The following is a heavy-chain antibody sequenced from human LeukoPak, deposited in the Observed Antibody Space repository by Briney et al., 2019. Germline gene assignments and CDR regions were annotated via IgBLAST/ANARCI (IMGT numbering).Heavy chain of an antibody. V-gene: IGHV4-31*03. CDR2: IYYSGST. CDR3: AREERITVVRGVIDY. CDR1: GGSISSGGYY. Sequence: SETLSLTCTVSGGSISSGGYYWSWIRQHPGKGLEWIGYIYYSGSTYYNPSLKSRVTISVDTSKNQFSLKLSSVTAADTAVYYCAREERITVVRGVIDYWGQGTLVTVSS. J-gene: IGHJ4*02. D-gene: IGHD3-10*01.